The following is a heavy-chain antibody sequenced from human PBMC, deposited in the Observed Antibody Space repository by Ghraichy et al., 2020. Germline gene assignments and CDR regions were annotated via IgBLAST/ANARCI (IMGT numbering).Heavy chain of an antibody. Sequence: SQTRSLTCTVSGASISGFYWSWIRQPPGRGLEWIGHIYYSGTTNYSPSLKSRLTLSVDRSQNLVSLRLSSMTSADTAVYYCARVPTMFGVAPWGMDIWGQGTTVTVS. J-gene: IGHJ6*02. CDR2: IYYSGTT. CDR3: ARVPTMFGVAPWGMDI. CDR1: GASISGFY. D-gene: IGHD3-3*01. V-gene: IGHV4-59*01.